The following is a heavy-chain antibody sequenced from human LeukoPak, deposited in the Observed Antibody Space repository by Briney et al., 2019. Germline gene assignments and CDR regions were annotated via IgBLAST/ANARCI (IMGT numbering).Heavy chain of an antibody. J-gene: IGHJ4*02. CDR2: INSDGSTT. CDR1: GFTFSGYW. Sequence: GGSLRLSCAASGFTFSGYWMEWVRQAPGKGLVWVSHINSDGSTTNYADSVKGRFTISRDNAKKTLYLQMSSLRAEDTAVYYCARGRGNYYYFDYWGQGTLVTVSS. V-gene: IGHV3-74*01. D-gene: IGHD1-26*01. CDR3: ARGRGNYYYFDY.